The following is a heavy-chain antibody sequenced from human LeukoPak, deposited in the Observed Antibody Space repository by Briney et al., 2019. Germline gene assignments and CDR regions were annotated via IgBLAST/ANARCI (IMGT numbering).Heavy chain of an antibody. J-gene: IGHJ4*02. V-gene: IGHV1-69*05. CDR3: ARGDVEIVATAYYFDY. D-gene: IGHD5-12*01. CDR1: GGTFSSYA. Sequence: SVKVSCKASGGTFSSYAISWVRQAPGQGLEWMGGIIPIFGTANYAQKFQGRVTITTDESTSTAYMELSSLRSEDTAVYYCARGDVEIVATAYYFDYWGQGTLVTVSS. CDR2: IIPIFGTA.